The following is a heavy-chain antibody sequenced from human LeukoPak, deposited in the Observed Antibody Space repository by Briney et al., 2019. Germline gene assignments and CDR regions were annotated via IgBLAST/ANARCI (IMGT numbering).Heavy chain of an antibody. CDR2: ISSSGSTI. Sequence: GGSLRLSCAASGFTFSSYEMNWVRQAPGKGLEWVSYISSSGSTIYYADSVKGRFTISRDNAKNSLYLQMNSLRAEDTAVYYCARESYVTMIVGDYWGQGTLVTVLS. J-gene: IGHJ4*02. V-gene: IGHV3-48*03. CDR1: GFTFSSYE. D-gene: IGHD3-22*01. CDR3: ARESYVTMIVGDY.